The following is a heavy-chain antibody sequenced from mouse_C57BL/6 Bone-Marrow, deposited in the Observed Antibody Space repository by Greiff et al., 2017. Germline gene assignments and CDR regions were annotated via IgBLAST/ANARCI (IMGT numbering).Heavy chain of an antibody. Sequence: EVQLQQPGPELVKPGASVKISCKASGYTFTDYYMNWVKQSHGKSLEWIGDINPNNGGTSYNQKFKGKATLTVDKSSSTAYMELRSLTSEDSAVYYCASEGYDYAWFAYWGQGTLVTVSA. CDR3: ASEGYDYAWFAY. J-gene: IGHJ3*01. D-gene: IGHD2-4*01. V-gene: IGHV1-26*01. CDR2: INPNNGGT. CDR1: GYTFTDYY.